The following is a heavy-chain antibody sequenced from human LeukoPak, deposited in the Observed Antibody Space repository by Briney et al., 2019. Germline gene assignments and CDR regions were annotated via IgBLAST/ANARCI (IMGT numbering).Heavy chain of an antibody. CDR3: AVPDAFDI. V-gene: IGHV3-11*01. CDR2: ISSSGSTI. J-gene: IGHJ3*02. CDR1: GLPFSDYY. Sequence: GGPLRLFCAASGLPFSDYYMSWLRQAPGKGLEGVSYISSSGSTIYYADSVKGRFTISRDNAKNSLYLQMNSLRAEDTAVYYCAVPDAFDIWGQGTMVTVSS.